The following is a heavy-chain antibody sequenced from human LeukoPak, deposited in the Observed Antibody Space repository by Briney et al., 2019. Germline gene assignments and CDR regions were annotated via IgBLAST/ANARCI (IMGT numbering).Heavy chain of an antibody. CDR1: GFTFSSYG. J-gene: IGHJ4*02. D-gene: IGHD5-18*01. CDR2: IPYDGSKK. V-gene: IGHV3-30*03. CDR3: ARANGQLWTTPDY. Sequence: PGGSLRLSCAASGFTFSSYGMHWVRQPQGEGLEWVAVIPYDGSKKSSAESVKGRFTISRDNSKNTLYLQMNSLRPEDTAVYFCARANGQLWTTPDYWGQGTLVTVSS.